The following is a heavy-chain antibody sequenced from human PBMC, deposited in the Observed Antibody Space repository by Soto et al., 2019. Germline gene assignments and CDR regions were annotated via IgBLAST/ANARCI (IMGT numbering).Heavy chain of an antibody. CDR2: IKQDGSEK. Sequence: GGSLRLSCAASGFTFSSYWMSWVRQAPGKGLEWVANIKQDGSEKYYVDSVKGRFTISRDNAKNSLYLQMNSLRAEDTAVYYCASSAYNWNYNFDYWGQGTLVTVSS. V-gene: IGHV3-7*01. CDR3: ASSAYNWNYNFDY. CDR1: GFTFSSYW. J-gene: IGHJ4*02. D-gene: IGHD1-7*01.